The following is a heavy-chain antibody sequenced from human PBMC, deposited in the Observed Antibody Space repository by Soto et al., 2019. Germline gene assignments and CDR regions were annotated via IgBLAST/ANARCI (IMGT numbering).Heavy chain of an antibody. CDR3: AKSGRSSAYYGGDY. D-gene: IGHD6-25*01. J-gene: IGHJ4*02. CDR2: ISGSGART. V-gene: IGHV3-23*01. Sequence: EVQLLDSGGGLVHPGGSLRLSCAASGFTFSSYGMSWVRQAPGKGLEWVSAISGSGARTYYADSVKGRFTISRDNSNNMLFLQMNSLRAEDTAIYYCAKSGRSSAYYGGDYWGQGTLVTVSS. CDR1: GFTFSSYG.